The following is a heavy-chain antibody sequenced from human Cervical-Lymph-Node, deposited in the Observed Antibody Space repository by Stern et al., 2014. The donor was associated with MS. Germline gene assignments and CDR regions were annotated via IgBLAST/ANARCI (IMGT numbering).Heavy chain of an antibody. D-gene: IGHD2-21*01. Sequence: VHLVESGAEVKQPGSSVKVSCKASGATFATYAISWVRQAPGQGLEWMAGIFPVFGTPTYAQKFKGRVTLTADESTSTEYLELSSLKSDDTAVYYCARGASSATWHKHGVDVWGQGTTVTVSS. V-gene: IGHV1-69*01. J-gene: IGHJ6*02. CDR2: IFPVFGTP. CDR1: GATFATYA. CDR3: ARGASSATWHKHGVDV.